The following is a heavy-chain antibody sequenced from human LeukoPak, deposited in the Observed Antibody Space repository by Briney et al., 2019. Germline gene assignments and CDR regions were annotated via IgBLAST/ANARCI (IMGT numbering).Heavy chain of an antibody. V-gene: IGHV3-9*01. Sequence: GGSLRLSCAASGFTFDNYAMHWVRQAPGKGLEWLSIISWNSGYIGYAGSVKGRFTISKDNAKKSLDLQMNSLRAEDTAFYYCAKVRGTYSSGYFFDYWGQGTLVTVSS. J-gene: IGHJ4*02. CDR2: ISWNSGYI. D-gene: IGHD6-19*01. CDR1: GFTFDNYA. CDR3: AKVRGTYSSGYFFDY.